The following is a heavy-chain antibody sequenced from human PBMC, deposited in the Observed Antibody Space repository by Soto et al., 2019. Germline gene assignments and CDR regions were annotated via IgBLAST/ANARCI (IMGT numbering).Heavy chain of an antibody. D-gene: IGHD6-13*01. CDR1: GGSFSGYY. CDR2: INHSGST. V-gene: IGHV4-34*01. J-gene: IGHJ6*03. CDR3: ARIGSWYYYYYMDV. Sequence: QVQLQQWGAGLLKPSETLSLTCAVYGGSFSGYYWSWIRQPPGKGLEWIGEINHSGSTNYNPSLKSRVTISVDTSKNQFSLKLSSVTAADTAVYYCARIGSWYYYYYMDVWDKGTTVTVSS.